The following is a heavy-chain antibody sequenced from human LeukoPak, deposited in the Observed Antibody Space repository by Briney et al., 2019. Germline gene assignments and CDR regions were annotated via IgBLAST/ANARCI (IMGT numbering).Heavy chain of an antibody. CDR2: INHSGST. Sequence: PSETLSLTCAVYGGSFSGYYWSWIRQPPGQGLEWIGEINHSGSTNYNPSLKSRVTISVDTSKNQFSLKLSSVTAADTAVYYCARRAGAYSHPYDYWGQGTLVTVSS. CDR1: GGSFSGYY. CDR3: ARRAGAYSHPYDY. D-gene: IGHD4/OR15-4a*01. V-gene: IGHV4-34*01. J-gene: IGHJ4*02.